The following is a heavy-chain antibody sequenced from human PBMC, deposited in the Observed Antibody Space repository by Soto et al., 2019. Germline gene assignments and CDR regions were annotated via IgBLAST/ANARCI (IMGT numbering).Heavy chain of an antibody. CDR1: GFTFNGAW. Sequence: EVQLVESGGGLVEPGGSLRLSCAASGFTFNGAWMNWVRQGPGKGLEWVGRVKSKFDGGTIDYAAPVKGRFTISREDSKNTVYLQMNSLRTEDTAMYYCSADSPDWGADEFDYWGQGALVTVSS. J-gene: IGHJ4*02. CDR3: SADSPDWGADEFDY. CDR2: VKSKFDGGTI. V-gene: IGHV3-15*07. D-gene: IGHD3-16*01.